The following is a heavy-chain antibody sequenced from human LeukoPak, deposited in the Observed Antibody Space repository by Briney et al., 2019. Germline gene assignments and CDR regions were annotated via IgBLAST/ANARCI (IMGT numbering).Heavy chain of an antibody. Sequence: SETLSLTCAVYGGSFSGYYWSWIRQPPQKGLEWIGEINHSGSTNYNPSLKSRVTISVDTSKNQFSLKLSSVTAADTAVYYCARSHYYDNSGYYMNYWGQGTLVTVSS. V-gene: IGHV4-34*01. CDR1: GGSFSGYY. CDR3: ARSHYYDNSGYYMNY. J-gene: IGHJ4*02. D-gene: IGHD3-22*01. CDR2: INHSGST.